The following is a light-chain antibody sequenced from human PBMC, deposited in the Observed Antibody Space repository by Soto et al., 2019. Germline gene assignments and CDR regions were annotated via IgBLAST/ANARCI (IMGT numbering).Light chain of an antibody. CDR3: QQANTFALT. Sequence: DIPMTQSPSSVSASVGDRVTITCRASQGINKWLAWYQQKPGTAPKLLIYSASSLQSGVPSRFSGSGSGTDFTLTISSLQPEDFATYYCQQANTFALTFGGGTKVEI. J-gene: IGKJ4*01. CDR2: SAS. CDR1: QGINKW. V-gene: IGKV1-12*01.